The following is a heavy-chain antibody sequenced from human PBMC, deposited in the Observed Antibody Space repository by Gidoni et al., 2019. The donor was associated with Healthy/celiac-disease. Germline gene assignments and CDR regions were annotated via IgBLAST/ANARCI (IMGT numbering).Heavy chain of an antibody. V-gene: IGHV3-30*04. Sequence: QVQLVESGGGVVQPGRSLRLSCAAPGFTFSSYAMHWVRQAPGKGLEWVEVISYDGSNKYYADSVKGRFTISRDNSKNTLYLQMNSLRAEDTAVYYCARGRYYYDSSGYERRGAFDIWGQGTMVTVSS. CDR2: ISYDGSNK. J-gene: IGHJ3*02. CDR1: GFTFSSYA. CDR3: ARGRYYYDSSGYERRGAFDI. D-gene: IGHD3-22*01.